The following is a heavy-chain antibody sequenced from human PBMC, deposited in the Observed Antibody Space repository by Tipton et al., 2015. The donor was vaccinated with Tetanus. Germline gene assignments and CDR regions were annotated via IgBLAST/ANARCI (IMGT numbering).Heavy chain of an antibody. Sequence: TLSLTCTVSGGSVSSGSYYWSWIRQPPGKGLEWIGYIYYSGSTNYNPSLKSRVTISVDTSKNQFSLKLSSVTAADTAVYYCARRPYDSSGYYDNWFDPWGQGTLVTVSS. CDR3: ARRPYDSSGYYDNWFDP. CDR1: GGSVSSGSYY. V-gene: IGHV4-61*01. CDR2: IYYSGST. J-gene: IGHJ5*02. D-gene: IGHD3-22*01.